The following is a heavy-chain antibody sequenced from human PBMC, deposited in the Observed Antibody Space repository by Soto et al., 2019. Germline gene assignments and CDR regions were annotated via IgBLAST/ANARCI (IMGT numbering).Heavy chain of an antibody. CDR1: GDSISSYY. Sequence: QVQLQESGPGLVKPSETLSLTCTVSGDSISSYYWSWIRQPPGKGLECIGYIYNSGSTIYNPSLKSRVTISVDTSKNQFSLKLSSVTAADTAVYYCARLDGYDSKYFELWGRGTLVTVSS. D-gene: IGHD5-12*01. J-gene: IGHJ2*01. CDR3: ARLDGYDSKYFEL. V-gene: IGHV4-59*08. CDR2: IYNSGST.